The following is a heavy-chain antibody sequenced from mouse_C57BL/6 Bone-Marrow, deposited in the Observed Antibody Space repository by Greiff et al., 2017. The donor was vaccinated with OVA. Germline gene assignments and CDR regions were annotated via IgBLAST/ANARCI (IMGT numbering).Heavy chain of an antibody. D-gene: IGHD1-1*01. V-gene: IGHV1-74*01. CDR1: GYTFTSYW. CDR3: AITRDYGSRKDYFDY. CDR2: IHPSDGDT. Sequence: QVQLQQPGAELVKPGASVKVSCKASGYTFTSYWMHWVKQRPGQGLEWIGRIHPSDGDTNYNQKFKGKATLTVDKSSSTAYMQLSSLTSEDSAVYYGAITRDYGSRKDYFDYWGQGTTLTVSS. J-gene: IGHJ2*01.